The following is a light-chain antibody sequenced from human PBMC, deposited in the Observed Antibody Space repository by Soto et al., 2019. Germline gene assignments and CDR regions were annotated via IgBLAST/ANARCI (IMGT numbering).Light chain of an antibody. CDR1: QSVSSSY. Sequence: EVVLTKSPGTLSLSPGERATLSCRASQSVSSSYLAWYQQKPGQAPRLLIYGASSRATGIPDRFSGSGSGTDFTLTISRLEPEDCAVYYCQQYGNARGTFGQGTKWIS. J-gene: IGKJ1*01. CDR3: QQYGNARGT. CDR2: GAS. V-gene: IGKV3-20*01.